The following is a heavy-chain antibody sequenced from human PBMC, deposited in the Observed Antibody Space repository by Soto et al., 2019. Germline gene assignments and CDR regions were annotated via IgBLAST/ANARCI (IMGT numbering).Heavy chain of an antibody. Sequence: EVQLVESGGGLVKPGGSLRLTCAGSTFNFTHYTLSWVRQAPGKGLEWVSSISATNTYIFYADSVKGRFTISRDNAKKSVSLPISSLRAGDTALYYWARGNSATGSKHFDHWGQGTLGTVSS. J-gene: IGHJ4*02. V-gene: IGHV3-21*01. D-gene: IGHD3-9*01. CDR3: ARGNSATGSKHFDH. CDR2: ISATNTYI. CDR1: TFNFTHYT.